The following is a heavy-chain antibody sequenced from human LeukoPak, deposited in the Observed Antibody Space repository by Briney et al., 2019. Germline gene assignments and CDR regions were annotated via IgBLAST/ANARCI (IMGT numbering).Heavy chain of an antibody. CDR1: GFTFSSYE. Sequence: PGGSLRLSCAASGFTFSSYEMNWLRQAPGKGLEWVSYISSSGSTIYYADSVKGRFTISRDNAKNSLYLQMNSLRAEDTAVYYCARGPIAALYYFDYWGQGTLVTVSS. V-gene: IGHV3-48*03. D-gene: IGHD6-6*01. J-gene: IGHJ4*02. CDR2: ISSSGSTI. CDR3: ARGPIAALYYFDY.